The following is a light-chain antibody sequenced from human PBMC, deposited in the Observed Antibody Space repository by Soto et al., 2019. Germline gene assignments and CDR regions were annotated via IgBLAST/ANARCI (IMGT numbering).Light chain of an antibody. J-gene: IGKJ1*01. CDR3: QHYGNSRWT. CDR2: DAS. CDR1: QSVSSY. Sequence: EFVLTQSPATLSLSPGERTTLSCRASQSVSSYLAWYQQKPGQAPRLLIYDASNRATGIPARFSGSGSGTDFTLTISRLEPEDFAIYYCQHYGNSRWTFGQGTKVDI. V-gene: IGKV3-11*01.